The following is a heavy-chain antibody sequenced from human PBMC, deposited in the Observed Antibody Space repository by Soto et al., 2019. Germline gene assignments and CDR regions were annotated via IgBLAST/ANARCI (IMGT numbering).Heavy chain of an antibody. CDR1: GFTFDDYA. J-gene: IGHJ4*02. Sequence: EVQLVESGGGLVQHGRSLRLSCAASGFTFDDYAMHWVRQAPGKGLEWVSGISWNSGSIGYADSVKGRFTISRDNAKNSLYLQMNSLRAEDTALYYCAKGGYNWNSYLHYWGQGTLVTVSS. D-gene: IGHD1-7*01. CDR2: ISWNSGSI. CDR3: AKGGYNWNSYLHY. V-gene: IGHV3-9*01.